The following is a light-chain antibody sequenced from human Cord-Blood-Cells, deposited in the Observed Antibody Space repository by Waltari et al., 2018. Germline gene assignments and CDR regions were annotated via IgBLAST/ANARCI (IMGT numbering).Light chain of an antibody. V-gene: IGLV3-21*04. CDR2: YDS. CDR3: QVWDSSSDHPV. J-gene: IGLJ3*02. CDR1: NIGSKS. Sequence: SYVLTQPPSVSVAPGKTARITCGGNNIGSKSVHWYQQKPGQAPVLVIYYDSDRTSGIPERFPGSNAGNTATLTISRVEAGDDADYYCQVWDSSSDHPVFGGGTKLTVL.